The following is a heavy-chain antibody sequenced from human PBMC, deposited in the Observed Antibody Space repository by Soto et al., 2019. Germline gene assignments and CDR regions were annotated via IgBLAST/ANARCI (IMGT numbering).Heavy chain of an antibody. J-gene: IGHJ6*02. Sequence: PSETLSLTCAVYGGSFSGYYWSWIRQPPGKGLEWIVEINHSGSTNYNPSLKSRVAISVDTSKNQFSLKLSSVTAADTAVYYCESRLSSGHSSSCFYYYYGIEVGGQGSTVT. CDR2: INHSGST. V-gene: IGHV4-34*01. CDR1: GGSFSGYY. CDR3: ESRLSSGHSSSCFYYYYGIEV. D-gene: IGHD6-13*01.